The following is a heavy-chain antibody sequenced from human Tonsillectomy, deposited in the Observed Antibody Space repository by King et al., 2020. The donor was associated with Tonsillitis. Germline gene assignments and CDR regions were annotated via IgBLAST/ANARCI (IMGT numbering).Heavy chain of an antibody. CDR1: GFTFSDYD. CDR3: ARVGYLKMDV. CDR2: IGTAGDT. V-gene: IGHV3-13*04. J-gene: IGHJ6*04. Sequence: EVQLVESGGGLVQPGGSLRLSCAASGFTFSDYDMHWVRQATGKGLEWVSGIGTAGDTYYPGSVKGRFTISRENAKNSLYLQVNSLRAGDTAVYYCARVGYLKMDVWGKGTTVTVSS. D-gene: IGHD2-8*02.